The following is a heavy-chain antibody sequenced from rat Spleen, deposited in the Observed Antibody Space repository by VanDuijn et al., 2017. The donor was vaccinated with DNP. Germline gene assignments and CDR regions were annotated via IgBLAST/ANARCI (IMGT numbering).Heavy chain of an antibody. J-gene: IGHJ2*01. CDR3: ATEDYGYPFDY. Sequence: EVQLVESGGGLLQPGRSLKLSCAASGFTFSDYNMAWVRQAPKKGLEWVATIIYDGGGTYYRDSVKGRFTISRDNAKSTLYLQMDSLRSEDTATYYGATEDYGYPFDYWGQGVMVTVSS. V-gene: IGHV5S10*01. D-gene: IGHD1-7*01. CDR2: IIYDGGGT. CDR1: GFTFSDYN.